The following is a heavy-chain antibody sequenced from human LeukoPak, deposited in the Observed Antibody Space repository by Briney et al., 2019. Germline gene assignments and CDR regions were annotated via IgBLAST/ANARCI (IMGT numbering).Heavy chain of an antibody. CDR3: ARGDPTIHDY. CDR2: INHSGST. CDR1: GGSISSISSNNYH. Sequence: SETLSLTCIVSGGSISSISSNNYHWGWIRQPPGKGLEWIGEINHSGSTNYNPSLKSRVTISVDTSKNQFSLKLSSVTAADTAVYYCARGDPTIHDYWGQGTLVTVSS. D-gene: IGHD5-24*01. J-gene: IGHJ4*02. V-gene: IGHV4-39*07.